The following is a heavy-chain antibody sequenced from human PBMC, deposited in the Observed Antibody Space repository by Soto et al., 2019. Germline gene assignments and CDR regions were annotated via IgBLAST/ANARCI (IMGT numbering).Heavy chain of an antibody. CDR1: GFTFDDYT. D-gene: IGHD4-4*01. J-gene: IGHJ2*01. Sequence: GGSLRLSCAASGFTFDDYTMHWVRQAPGKGLEWVSLISWDGGSTYYADSVKGRFTISRDNSKNSLYLQMNSLRTEDTALYYCAKGYDYSNYISDWYFDLWGRGTLVTVSS. V-gene: IGHV3-43*01. CDR2: ISWDGGST. CDR3: AKGYDYSNYISDWYFDL.